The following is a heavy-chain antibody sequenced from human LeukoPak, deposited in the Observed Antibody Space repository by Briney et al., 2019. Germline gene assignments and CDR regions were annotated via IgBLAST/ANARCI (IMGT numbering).Heavy chain of an antibody. CDR3: AKATITYYDSSGYDY. V-gene: IGHV3-23*01. Sequence: GGSLRLSCAASGFTFSSYAMSWVRQAPGKGLEWVSAISGSGGSTYYADSVKGRFTISRDNSKNTLYLQMDSLRAEDTAVYYCAKATITYYDSSGYDYWGQGTLVTVSS. D-gene: IGHD3-22*01. CDR2: ISGSGGST. CDR1: GFTFSSYA. J-gene: IGHJ4*02.